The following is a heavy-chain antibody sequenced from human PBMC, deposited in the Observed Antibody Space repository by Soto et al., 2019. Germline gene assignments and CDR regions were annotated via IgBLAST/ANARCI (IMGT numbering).Heavy chain of an antibody. CDR2: IIPIFETT. J-gene: IGHJ6*02. Sequence: QLRLLQSGAEVRKPGSSVKFSGKASGGTFSGYAITWLRQPPGQGLEWMGGIIPIFETTNYAQNFQGRVTITADKSTSTAYMKLSSLRSEDTAVYYCSREGSGYFGSGMDVWGQGTTVTVSS. V-gene: IGHV1-69*06. CDR3: SREGSGYFGSGMDV. D-gene: IGHD5-12*01. CDR1: GGTFSGYA.